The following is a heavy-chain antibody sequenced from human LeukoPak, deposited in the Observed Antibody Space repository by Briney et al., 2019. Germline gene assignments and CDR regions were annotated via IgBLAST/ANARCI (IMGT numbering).Heavy chain of an antibody. D-gene: IGHD5-18*01. CDR3: GKTTVGYSSGQKPAWPVDY. J-gene: IGHJ4*02. CDR2: IFGSGGSP. Sequence: GGSLRLSCEASGFTFGSYAMYWVRQAPGKGLEWVAGIFGSGGSPHYADSVKGRFTISRDNSQNTVCLHINSLRAEDTAVYYCGKTTVGYSSGQKPAWPVDYWGQGTLVTVSS. CDR1: GFTFGSYA. V-gene: IGHV3-23*01.